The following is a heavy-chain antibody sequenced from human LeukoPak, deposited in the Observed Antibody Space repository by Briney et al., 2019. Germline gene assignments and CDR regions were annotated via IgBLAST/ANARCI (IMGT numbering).Heavy chain of an antibody. CDR1: GGTFKNYA. J-gene: IGHJ4*02. CDR2: ILPIFGTT. V-gene: IGHV1-69*13. D-gene: IGHD5-18*01. CDR3: AKASGYSYGALFNY. Sequence: ASVKVSCKASGGTFKNYAISWVRQAPGQGLEWMGGILPIFGTTNYAQKFQARVTITADESTSTAYMELNSLRAEDMALYYCAKASGYSYGALFNYWGQGTLVTVSS.